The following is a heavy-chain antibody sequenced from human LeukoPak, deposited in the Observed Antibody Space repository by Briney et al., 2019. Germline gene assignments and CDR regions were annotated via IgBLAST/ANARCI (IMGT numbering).Heavy chain of an antibody. D-gene: IGHD5-24*01. CDR3: AREKHGYNFFSAFDI. CDR1: GGSFSGYY. CDR2: INHSGST. Sequence: TTSETLSLTCAVYGGSFSGYYWSWIRQPPGKGLEWIGEINHSGSTNYNPSLKSRVTISVDTSKNQFSLKLSSVTAADTAVYYCAREKHGYNFFSAFDIWGQGTMVTVSS. J-gene: IGHJ3*02. V-gene: IGHV4-34*01.